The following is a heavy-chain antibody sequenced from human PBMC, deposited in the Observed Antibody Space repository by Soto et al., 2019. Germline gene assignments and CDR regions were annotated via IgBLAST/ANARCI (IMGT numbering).Heavy chain of an antibody. CDR1: GGSISSGGYY. CDR2: IYYSGST. J-gene: IGHJ4*02. Sequence: PSETLSLTCTVSGGSISSGGYYWSWIRQHPGKGLEWIGYIYYSGSTYYNPSLKSRVTISVDTSKNQFSLKLSSVTAADTAVYYCARGYDILTGVDYWGQGTLVTVSS. D-gene: IGHD3-9*01. CDR3: ARGYDILTGVDY. V-gene: IGHV4-31*03.